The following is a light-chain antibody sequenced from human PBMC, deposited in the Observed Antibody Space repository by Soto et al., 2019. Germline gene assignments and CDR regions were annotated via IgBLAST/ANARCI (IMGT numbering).Light chain of an antibody. CDR1: SGVGTF. CDR3: QQYGSSALT. Sequence: EIMLRQSPGSLSLSPGEGATLSCRARSGVGTFLAWYQQKPGQAPRLLIFGASIRDTGVPDRISGSGSWTDFTLTISRLEPEDFAVYYCQQYGSSALTFGGGTKVDIK. CDR2: GAS. V-gene: IGKV3-20*01. J-gene: IGKJ4*01.